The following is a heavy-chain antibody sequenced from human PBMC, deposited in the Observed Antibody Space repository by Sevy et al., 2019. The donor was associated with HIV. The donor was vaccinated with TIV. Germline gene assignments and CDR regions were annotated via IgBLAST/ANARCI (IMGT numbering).Heavy chain of an antibody. CDR3: VGETDYYGISSFYPLGF. V-gene: IGHV3-73*01. CDR1: GFAFTGST. D-gene: IGHD3-3*02. Sequence: GGSLRLSCAASGFAFTGSTVHWVRQSSGKGLEWLGRFRSRPNNYATAYSTSVEGRFTVTTDESKNTAYLQMYSLKTEDRALYYCVGETDYYGISSFYPLGFWGQGTLVTVSS. CDR2: FRSRPNNYAT. J-gene: IGHJ4*02.